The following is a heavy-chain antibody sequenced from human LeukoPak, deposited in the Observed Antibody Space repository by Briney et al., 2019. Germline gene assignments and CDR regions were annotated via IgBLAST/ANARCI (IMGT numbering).Heavy chain of an antibody. D-gene: IGHD6-19*01. J-gene: IGHJ4*02. V-gene: IGHV1-69*13. CDR3: ARGGTSGWRTPNDDY. CDR1: GGTFSSYA. CDR2: IIPIFGTA. Sequence: SVKVSCKASGGTFSSYAISWVRQAPGQGLEWMGGIIPIFGTANYAQKFQGRVTITADESTSTAYMELSSLRSEDTAVYYCARGGTSGWRTPNDDYWGQGTLVTVSS.